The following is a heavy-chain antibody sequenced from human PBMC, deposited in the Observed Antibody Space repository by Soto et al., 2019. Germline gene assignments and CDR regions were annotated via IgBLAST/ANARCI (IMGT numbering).Heavy chain of an antibody. D-gene: IGHD2-15*01. CDR3: GKVLVGATGHTDSDS. CDR1: GGSIYRSGYY. J-gene: IGHJ4*02. V-gene: IGHV4-39*01. CDR2: IDYNGVT. Sequence: SETLSLTCTVSGGSIYRSGYYWGWIRQPPGRGLEWIGNIDYNGVTYSNPSLKSRVTISRDTSKNQFSLKLTSVSAADTALYYCGKVLVGATGHTDSDSWGPGTRVTVSS.